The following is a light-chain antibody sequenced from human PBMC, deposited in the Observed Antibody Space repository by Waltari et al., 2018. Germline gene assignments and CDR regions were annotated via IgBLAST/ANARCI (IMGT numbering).Light chain of an antibody. J-gene: IGLJ3*02. CDR1: TLGDKF. V-gene: IGLV3-1*01. CDR2: EDS. CDR3: QAWESSAAV. Sequence: SYDLTQPPSVSVSPGQTATITCPGDTLGDKFACWYQQKPGQSPLLVIYEDSKRPSGIPERFSGSNSGNTATLTISGTQTMDEADYYCQAWESSAAVFGGGTKLTVL.